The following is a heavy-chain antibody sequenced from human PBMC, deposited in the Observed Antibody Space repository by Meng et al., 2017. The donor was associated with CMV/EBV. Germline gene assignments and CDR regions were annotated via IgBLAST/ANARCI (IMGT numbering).Heavy chain of an antibody. CDR3: ARGTEQLDIDH. CDR2: INHSGST. V-gene: IGHV4-34*01. CDR1: GGSFSGYY. Sequence: SETLSLTCAVYGGSFSGYYWSWIRQPPGKGLEWIGEINHSGSTNYNPSLKSRVTISVDTSKNQFSLKLSSVTAADTAVYYCARGTEQLDIDHWGQGTLVTVSS. J-gene: IGHJ4*02. D-gene: IGHD6-13*01.